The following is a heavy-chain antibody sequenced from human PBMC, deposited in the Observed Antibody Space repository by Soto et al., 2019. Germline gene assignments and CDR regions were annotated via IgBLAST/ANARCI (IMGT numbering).Heavy chain of an antibody. Sequence: GGSLRLSCAASGLTFSSYSMNWVRQAPGKGLEWVSYINGISGTISYADSVKGRFIISEGNAENSLYLQMNSLRAEDTAIYYCATDKDYSFDHWGQGTLVTVSS. CDR2: INGISGTI. CDR3: ATDKDYSFDH. V-gene: IGHV3-48*01. CDR1: GLTFSSYS. J-gene: IGHJ4*02.